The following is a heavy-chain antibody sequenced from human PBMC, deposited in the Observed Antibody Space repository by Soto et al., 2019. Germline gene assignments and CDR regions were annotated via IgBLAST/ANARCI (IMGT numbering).Heavy chain of an antibody. V-gene: IGHV3-53*04. D-gene: IGHD6-6*01. CDR2: IYSGGST. J-gene: IGHJ6*03. CDR3: ARTEYSSSSTANYYYYMDV. Sequence: PGGSLRLSCAASGFTVSSNYMSWVRQAPGKGLEWVSVIYSGGSTYYADSVKGRFTISRHNSKNTLYLQMNSLRAEDTAVYYCARTEYSSSSTANYYYYMDVWGKGTTVTVSS. CDR1: GFTVSSNY.